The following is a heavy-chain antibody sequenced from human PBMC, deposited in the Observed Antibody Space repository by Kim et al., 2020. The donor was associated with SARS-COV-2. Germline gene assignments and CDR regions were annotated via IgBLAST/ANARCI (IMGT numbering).Heavy chain of an antibody. D-gene: IGHD3-10*01. CDR1: GFTFSSYA. CDR2: ISGSGTTT. Sequence: GGSLRLSCAASGFTFSSYAMSWVRQAPGKGLEWVSGISGSGTTTYYADSVKGRFTISRDNSRNTLFLQMNSLRAEDTAIYYCAKFESYYNAHLVDVWGQG. V-gene: IGHV3-23*01. CDR3: AKFESYYNAHLVDV. J-gene: IGHJ6*02.